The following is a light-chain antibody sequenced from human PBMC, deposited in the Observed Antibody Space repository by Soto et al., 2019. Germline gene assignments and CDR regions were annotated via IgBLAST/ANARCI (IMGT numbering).Light chain of an antibody. V-gene: IGLV1-40*01. Sequence: QSVLTQPPSVSGAPGQRVTISCPGGSSNIGAGYNVHWYQQLPGTAPKLLIYGNSNRPSGVPDRFSGSKSGTSASLAITGLQAEDEADYYCQSYDSSLSAFYVFGTGTKVTVL. CDR1: SSNIGAGYN. CDR3: QSYDSSLSAFYV. CDR2: GNS. J-gene: IGLJ1*01.